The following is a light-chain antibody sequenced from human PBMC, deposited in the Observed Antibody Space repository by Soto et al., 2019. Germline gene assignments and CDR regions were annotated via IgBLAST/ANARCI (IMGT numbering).Light chain of an antibody. CDR1: QSVSSSY. V-gene: IGKV3-20*01. CDR3: QQYGSSSVT. CDR2: GAS. J-gene: IGKJ3*01. Sequence: EIVLTQSPGTLSLSPGERATLSCRASQSVSSSYLAWYQQKPGQAPRLLIYGASSRATAIPDRFSGSGSGTDFTLTISTLEPEDFAVYYFQQYGSSSVTFGPGTKVDIK.